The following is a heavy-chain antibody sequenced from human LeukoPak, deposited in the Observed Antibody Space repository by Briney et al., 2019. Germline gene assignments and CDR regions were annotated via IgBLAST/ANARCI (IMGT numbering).Heavy chain of an antibody. V-gene: IGHV3-33*01. D-gene: IGHD3-10*01. CDR2: IWYDGSNK. J-gene: IGHJ4*02. CDR1: GSTFSSYG. CDR3: ARVTLITMVRGVIIRGIDY. Sequence: PGGSLRLSCAASGSTFSSYGMHWVRQAPGKGLEWVAVIWYDGSNKYYADSVKGRFTISRDNSKNTLYLQMNSLRAEDTAVYYCARVTLITMVRGVIIRGIDYWGQGTLVTVSS.